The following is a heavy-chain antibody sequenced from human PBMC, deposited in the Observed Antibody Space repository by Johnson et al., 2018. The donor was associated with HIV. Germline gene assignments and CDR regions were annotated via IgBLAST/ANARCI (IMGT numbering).Heavy chain of an antibody. CDR3: TTDRYAFDI. D-gene: IGHD1-1*01. V-gene: IGHV3-15*01. CDR1: GFTFSNAW. CDR2: IKSESDGGTT. J-gene: IGHJ3*02. Sequence: MQLVESGGGFVQPGGSLRLSCAASGFTFSNAWMNWVRQAPGKRLEWVGRIKSESDGGTTDYPKPVKGRFTISRDDSKNMLYLQMNSLKIEDTAVYYCTTDRYAFDIWGQGTMVTVSS.